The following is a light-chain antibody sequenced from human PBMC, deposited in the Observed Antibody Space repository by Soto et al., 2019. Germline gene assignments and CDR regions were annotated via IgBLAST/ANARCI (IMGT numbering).Light chain of an antibody. J-gene: IGLJ3*02. Sequence: QSALTQPRSVSGSPGQSVTISCTGTSSDVGNYNYVAWYRQHPGKAPKLMIYDVAQRPSGVPDRFSGSKSGNTASLTISGLQAEDEADYYCCSYAASYTWVFGGWTKVTVL. CDR2: DVA. CDR3: CSYAASYTWV. CDR1: SSDVGNYNY. V-gene: IGLV2-11*01.